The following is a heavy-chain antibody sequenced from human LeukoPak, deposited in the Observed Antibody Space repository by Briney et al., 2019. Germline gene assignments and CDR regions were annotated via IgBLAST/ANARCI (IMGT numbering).Heavy chain of an antibody. J-gene: IGHJ3*02. CDR3: AKGRHDYSNYGAFDI. Sequence: GGSLRLSCAASGFTFSSYAMSWVRQAPGKGLEWGSAISGSGGSTYYADSVKGRFTISRDNSKNTQYLQMNSLRAEDTAVYYCAKGRHDYSNYGAFDIWGQGTMVTVSS. D-gene: IGHD4-11*01. CDR2: ISGSGGST. CDR1: GFTFSSYA. V-gene: IGHV3-23*01.